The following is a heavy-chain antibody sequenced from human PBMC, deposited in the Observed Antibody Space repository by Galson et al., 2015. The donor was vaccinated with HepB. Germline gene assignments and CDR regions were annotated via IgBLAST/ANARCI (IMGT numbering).Heavy chain of an antibody. CDR3: ASTSTVAGGLGMDV. CDR2: INTNTGNP. V-gene: IGHV7-4-1*02. CDR1: GYTFTSYA. Sequence: SVKVSCKASGYTFTSYALNWVRQAPGQGLEWMGWINTNTGNPGYAQGFTGRFVFSLDTSVSTAHLQISSLKAEDTAVYYCASTSTVAGGLGMDVWGQGTAVTVSS. D-gene: IGHD4-11*01. J-gene: IGHJ6*02.